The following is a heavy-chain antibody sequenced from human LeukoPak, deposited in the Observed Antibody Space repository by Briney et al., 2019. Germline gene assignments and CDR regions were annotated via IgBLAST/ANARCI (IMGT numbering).Heavy chain of an antibody. Sequence: PGGSLRLSCGASGFTFSSYTMNWVRQAPGKGLEWVSSISSTSNTIDYADSVKGRFTISRDNAKNSLYLQMNSLRDEDTAVYYCARSRGFDYWGQGTLVTVSS. J-gene: IGHJ4*02. CDR2: ISSTSNTI. D-gene: IGHD3-10*01. CDR1: GFTFSSYT. CDR3: ARSRGFDY. V-gene: IGHV3-48*02.